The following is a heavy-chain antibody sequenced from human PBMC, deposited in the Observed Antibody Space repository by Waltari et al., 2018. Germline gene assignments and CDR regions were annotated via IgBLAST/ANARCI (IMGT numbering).Heavy chain of an antibody. J-gene: IGHJ3*02. CDR2: AYYTGRT. D-gene: IGHD3-9*01. Sequence: QVQLQESGPGLVKPSETLSLTCTVSGDSINNHHWAWIRQPPGKGLEWIGYAYYTGRTNYNPPLRSRLTISVDTSKNQFSLNLNSVTAADTAVYYCARDLGGFNHFDWFLSIWGPGTMVTVSS. V-gene: IGHV4-59*11. CDR1: GDSINNHH. CDR3: ARDLGGFNHFDWFLSI.